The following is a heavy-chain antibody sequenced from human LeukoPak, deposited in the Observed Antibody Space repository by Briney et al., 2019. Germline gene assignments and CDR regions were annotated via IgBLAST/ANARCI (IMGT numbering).Heavy chain of an antibody. V-gene: IGHV1-2*02. CDR3: ARARCSSTSCYRSSWFDP. CDR1: GCTFTGYY. D-gene: IGHD2-2*01. CDR2: INPNSGGT. Sequence: GASVKVSCKASGCTFTGYYMHWVRQAPGQGLEWMGWINPNSGGTNYAQKFQGRVTMTRDTSISTAYMELSRLRSDDTAVYCCARARCSSTSCYRSSWFDPWGQGTLVTVSS. J-gene: IGHJ5*02.